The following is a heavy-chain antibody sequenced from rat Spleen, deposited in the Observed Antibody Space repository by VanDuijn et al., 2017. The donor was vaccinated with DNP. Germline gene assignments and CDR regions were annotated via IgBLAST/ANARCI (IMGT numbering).Heavy chain of an antibody. J-gene: IGHJ2*01. CDR2: ITSSGSST. CDR1: GFTFSDSA. CDR3: ARATGIDY. D-gene: IGHD1-7*01. V-gene: IGHV5S23*01. Sequence: EVQLVESGGGVVQPGKSLKLSCAASGFTFSDSAMAWVRQSPKMGLEWVASITSSGSSTYYPDSVKGRFTISRDNAKNTLYLQMNSLRSEDTATYYCARATGIDYWGQGVMVTVSS.